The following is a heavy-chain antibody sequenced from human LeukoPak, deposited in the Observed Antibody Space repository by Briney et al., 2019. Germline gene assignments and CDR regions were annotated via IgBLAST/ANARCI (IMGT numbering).Heavy chain of an antibody. CDR1: GYTFTSYD. CDR3: ARGSSSGWRYYYYYGMDV. V-gene: IGHV1-8*01. Sequence: ASVKVSCKASGYTFTSYDINWVRQATGQGLEWMGWMNPNSGNTGYAQKFLGRVTMTRNTSISTAYMELSSLRSEDTAVYYCARGSSSGWRYYYYYGMDVWGQGTTVTVSS. D-gene: IGHD6-19*01. CDR2: MNPNSGNT. J-gene: IGHJ6*02.